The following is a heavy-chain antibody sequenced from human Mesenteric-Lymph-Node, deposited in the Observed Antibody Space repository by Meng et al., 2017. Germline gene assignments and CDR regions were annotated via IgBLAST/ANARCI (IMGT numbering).Heavy chain of an antibody. J-gene: IGHJ4*02. V-gene: IGHV3-23*01. CDR1: GFTFSSYA. D-gene: IGHD5-18*01. Sequence: GGSLRLSCAASGFTFSSYAMNWVRQAPGKGLEWASVIIGSGSSTYYADSVKGRFTISRDKNTLYLQMDSLSAEDTAVYYCAKDRVVSTAMGAFVYWGQGTLVTVSS. CDR2: IIGSGSST. CDR3: AKDRVVSTAMGAFVY.